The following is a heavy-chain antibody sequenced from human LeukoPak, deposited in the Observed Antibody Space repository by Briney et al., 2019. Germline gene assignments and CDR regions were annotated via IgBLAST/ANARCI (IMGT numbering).Heavy chain of an antibody. CDR1: GYTFTSYD. V-gene: IGHV1-8*01. J-gene: IGHJ1*01. D-gene: IGHD6-13*01. Sequence: ASVKVSCKASGYTFTSYDINWVRQATGQGLEWMGWMNPNSGNTGYAQKFQGRVTMTRNTSMSTAYMELSSLRSEDTAVYYCARGRTAAAGTRPTYFQHWGQGTLVTVSS. CDR2: MNPNSGNT. CDR3: ARGRTAAAGTRPTYFQH.